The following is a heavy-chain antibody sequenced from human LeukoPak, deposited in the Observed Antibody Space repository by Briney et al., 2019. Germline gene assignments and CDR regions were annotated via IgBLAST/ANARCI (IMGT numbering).Heavy chain of an antibody. CDR2: NIRGSDVI. J-gene: IGHJ6*03. Sequence: GGSLRLSCAASGFTFSSHSINWVRQVPGKGLEWVSYNIRGSDVIYYADSVKGRFTVSRDNAGNSVFLQMNNLRAEDMAVYFCARVSLYHYYMDVWGKGTTVTVSS. CDR1: GFTFSSHS. CDR3: ARVSLYHYYMDV. V-gene: IGHV3-48*01.